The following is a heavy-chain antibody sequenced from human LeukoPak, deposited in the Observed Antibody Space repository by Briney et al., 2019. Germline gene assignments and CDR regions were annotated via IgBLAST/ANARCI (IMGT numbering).Heavy chain of an antibody. Sequence: GGSLRLSCAASGFTFSSYAMHWVRQAPGKGLEWVAVISYDGSNKYYADSVKGRFTISRDNSKNTLYLQMNSLRAEGTAVYYCARDLVATNNYYYYYGMDVWGQGTTVTVSS. CDR1: GFTFSSYA. CDR2: ISYDGSNK. J-gene: IGHJ6*02. D-gene: IGHD5-12*01. CDR3: ARDLVATNNYYYYYGMDV. V-gene: IGHV3-30*04.